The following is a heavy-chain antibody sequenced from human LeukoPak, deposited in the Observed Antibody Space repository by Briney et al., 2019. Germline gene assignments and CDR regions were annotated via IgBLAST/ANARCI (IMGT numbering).Heavy chain of an antibody. V-gene: IGHV3-53*01. D-gene: IGHD6-19*01. CDR3: ARGLPAAVAGGLDY. J-gene: IGHJ4*02. CDR2: LYSGDNT. Sequence: GGSLRLSCAASGFTVSTNYMSWVRQAPGKGLEWVSVLYSGDNTYYADSVKGRFTNSRDNSKNTLYLQMNSLRAEDSAVYYCARGLPAAVAGGLDYWGQGTLVTVSS. CDR1: GFTVSTNY.